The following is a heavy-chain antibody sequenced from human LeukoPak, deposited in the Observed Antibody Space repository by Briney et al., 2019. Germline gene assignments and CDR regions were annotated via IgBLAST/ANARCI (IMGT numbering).Heavy chain of an antibody. CDR2: ISGSGSNT. V-gene: IGHV3-23*01. J-gene: IGHJ6*02. CDR3: AKSQREACCYGMDV. D-gene: IGHD1-26*01. Sequence: GGSLRLSCTASGFTISNYAMNWVRRAPGKGLEWVSAISGSGSNTYYAYSVKGRFTISRDNSINSLYLQMNSLRAEDTAVYYCAKSQREACCYGMDVWGQGTTVTVSS. CDR1: GFTISNYA.